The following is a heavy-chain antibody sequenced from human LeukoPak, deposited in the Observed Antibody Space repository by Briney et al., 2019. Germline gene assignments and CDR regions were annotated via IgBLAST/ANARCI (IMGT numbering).Heavy chain of an antibody. CDR2: INPNSGGT. CDR3: GSPAVAGTVVNYYFDY. V-gene: IGHV1-2*02. Sequence: GASVKVSCKASGYTFTSYYMHWVRQAPGQGLEWMGWINPNSGGTNYAQKFQGRVTMTRDTSISTAYMELSRLRSDDTAVYYCGSPAVAGTVVNYYFDYWGQGTLVTVSS. J-gene: IGHJ4*02. CDR1: GYTFTSYY. D-gene: IGHD6-19*01.